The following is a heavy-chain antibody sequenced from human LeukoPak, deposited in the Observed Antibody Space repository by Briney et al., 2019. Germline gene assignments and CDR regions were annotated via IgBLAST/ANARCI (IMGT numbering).Heavy chain of an antibody. CDR2: INHSGSA. D-gene: IGHD6-13*01. CDR3: ARGHSSPASWFDP. Sequence: SETLSLTCAVYGGSLSGYYWSWIRQPPGKGLEWIGEINHSGSANYNPSLKSRVTISVDTSKNQFSLKLSSVTAADTAVYYCARGHSSPASWFDPWGQGTLVTVSS. J-gene: IGHJ5*02. CDR1: GGSLSGYY. V-gene: IGHV4-34*01.